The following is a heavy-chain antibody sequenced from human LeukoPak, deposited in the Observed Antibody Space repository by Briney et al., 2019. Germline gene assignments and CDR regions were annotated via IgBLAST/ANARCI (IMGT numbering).Heavy chain of an antibody. J-gene: IGHJ3*02. CDR3: ARWAYYDSSGYYGNDAFDI. V-gene: IGHV1-69*13. D-gene: IGHD3-22*01. Sequence: ASVKVSCKASGGTFSSYPFTWVRQAPGQGLEWMGEITPIFGAANYAQTFQGRVTITADESTSTVYMELSSLRSEDTAVYYCARWAYYDSSGYYGNDAFDIWGQGTMVTVSS. CDR2: ITPIFGAA. CDR1: GGTFSSYP.